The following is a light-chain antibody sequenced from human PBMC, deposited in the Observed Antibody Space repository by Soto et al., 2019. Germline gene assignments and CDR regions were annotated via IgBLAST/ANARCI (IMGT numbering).Light chain of an antibody. J-gene: IGKJ5*01. Sequence: DIQMTQSPSSLSASVGDRVTITCRASESIARHLNWYQQKPGKAPKLLIYAASSLQNGVPSRFRGGGSGTDFTLTISNLQPEDCATYYCQQTYSTLSITFGQGTRLEI. CDR3: QQTYSTLSIT. V-gene: IGKV1-39*01. CDR1: ESIARH. CDR2: AAS.